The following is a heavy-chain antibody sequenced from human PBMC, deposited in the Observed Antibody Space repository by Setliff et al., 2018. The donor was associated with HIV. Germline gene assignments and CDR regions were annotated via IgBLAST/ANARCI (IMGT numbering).Heavy chain of an antibody. CDR1: GGSFSRDY. CDR2: INHSGIT. D-gene: IGHD3-22*01. J-gene: IGHJ5*01. Sequence: KSSETLSLTCAVYGGSFSRDYWTWIRQPPGKGPEWIGEINHSGITNYNSFLKGRVTISIDTSKNQFSLKLNSVTAADTAMYYCATGWLDSSGQKNFGSWGQGTLVTVSS. CDR3: ATGWLDSSGQKNFGS. V-gene: IGHV4-34*01.